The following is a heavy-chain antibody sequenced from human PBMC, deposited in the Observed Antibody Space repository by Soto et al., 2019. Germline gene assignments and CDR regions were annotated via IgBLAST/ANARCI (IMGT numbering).Heavy chain of an antibody. CDR3: ARDQGTVRVFDY. V-gene: IGHV3-33*01. CDR2: IWYDGSNK. J-gene: IGHJ4*02. CDR1: GFTFSSYG. D-gene: IGHD3-10*01. Sequence: QVQLVESGGGVVQPGRSLRLSCAASGFTFSSYGMHWVRQAPGKGLEWVAVIWYDGSNKYYADSVKGRFTISRDNSKNTLYLQMNSLRAEDTAVYYCARDQGTVRVFDYWGQGTLVTVSS.